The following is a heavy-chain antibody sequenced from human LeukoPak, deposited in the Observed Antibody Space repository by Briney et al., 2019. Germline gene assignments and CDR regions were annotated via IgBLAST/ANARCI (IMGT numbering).Heavy chain of an antibody. Sequence: ASVKVSCKASGYTFTSYAMHWVRQAPGQRLEWMGWINAGNGNTKYSQKFQGRVTITRDTSASTAYMELSSLRSEDTAVYYCATLWFGELPFYFDYWGQGTLVTVSS. D-gene: IGHD3-10*01. J-gene: IGHJ4*02. V-gene: IGHV1-3*01. CDR2: INAGNGNT. CDR3: ATLWFGELPFYFDY. CDR1: GYTFTSYA.